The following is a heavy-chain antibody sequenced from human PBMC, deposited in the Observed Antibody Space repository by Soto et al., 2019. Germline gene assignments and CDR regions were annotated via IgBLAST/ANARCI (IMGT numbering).Heavy chain of an antibody. V-gene: IGHV3-23*01. J-gene: IGHJ5*02. Sequence: LRLSCAASGFTFSSFAMSWVRQAPGKGLEWVSRISGSGVETHYADSVNGRFTISRDNSNNTLYLQMNSLRVEDTAIYYCANGRNWFDPWGQGTLVTVSS. CDR3: ANGRNWFDP. CDR2: ISGSGVET. CDR1: GFTFSSFA.